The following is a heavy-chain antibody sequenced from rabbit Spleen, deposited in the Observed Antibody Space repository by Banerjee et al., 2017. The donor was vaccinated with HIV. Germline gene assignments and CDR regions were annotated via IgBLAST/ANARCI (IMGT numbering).Heavy chain of an antibody. CDR3: ARDGAGGSYFAL. D-gene: IGHD8-1*01. Sequence: QSLEESGGDMVKPGASLTLTCTASGFSFSSGYYMCWVRQAPGKGLEWISCIAGSSSGFTYSATWAKGRFTISKTSSTTVTLQMTSLTVADTATYFCARDGAGGSYFALWGPGTLVTVS. CDR2: IAGSSSGFT. V-gene: IGHV1S40*01. J-gene: IGHJ4*01. CDR1: GFSFSSGYY.